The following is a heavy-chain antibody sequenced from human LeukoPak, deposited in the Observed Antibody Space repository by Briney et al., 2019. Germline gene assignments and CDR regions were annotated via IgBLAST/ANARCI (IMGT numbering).Heavy chain of an antibody. Sequence: PGGSLRLSCAASGFTFSSYGMHWVRQAPGKGLEWVVVIWYDGSNKYYADSVKGRFTISRDNSKNTLYLQMNSLRAEDTAVYYCARDISTIYGMDVWGQGTTVTVSS. CDR2: IWYDGSNK. V-gene: IGHV3-33*08. CDR1: GFTFSSYG. D-gene: IGHD6-13*01. CDR3: ARDISTIYGMDV. J-gene: IGHJ6*02.